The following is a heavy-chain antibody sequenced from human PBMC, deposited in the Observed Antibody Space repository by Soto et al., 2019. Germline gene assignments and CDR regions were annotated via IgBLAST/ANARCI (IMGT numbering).Heavy chain of an antibody. J-gene: IGHJ3*02. V-gene: IGHV3-33*01. Sequence: QVQLVESGGGVVQPGRSLRLSCAASGFTFSSYGMHWVRQAPGKGLEWVAVIWYDGSNKYYADSVKGRFTISRDNSKNSLYLQMNSLRAEDTAVYYCAREGLAVVDAFDIWGQVTMVTVSS. CDR3: AREGLAVVDAFDI. CDR1: GFTFSSYG. CDR2: IWYDGSNK.